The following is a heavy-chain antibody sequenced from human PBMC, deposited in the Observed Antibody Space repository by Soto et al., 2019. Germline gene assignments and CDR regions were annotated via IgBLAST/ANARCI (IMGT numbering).Heavy chain of an antibody. V-gene: IGHV3-21*01. J-gene: IGHJ6*03. D-gene: IGHD3-3*01. Sequence: GGSLRLSCAASGFTFSSYSMNWVRQAPGKGLEWVSSISSSSSYIYYADSVKGRFTISRDNAKNSLYLQMNSLRAEDTAVYYCARGRGSGYYYYMDVWGKGTTVTVSS. CDR3: ARGRGSGYYYYMDV. CDR1: GFTFSSYS. CDR2: ISSSSSYI.